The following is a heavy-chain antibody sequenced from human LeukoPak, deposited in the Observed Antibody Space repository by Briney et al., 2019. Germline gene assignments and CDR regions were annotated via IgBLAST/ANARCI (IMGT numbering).Heavy chain of an antibody. CDR3: ARDPVYYDSRGYYSGGWYFDY. J-gene: IGHJ4*02. CDR1: GFTFSGYW. V-gene: IGHV3-74*03. Sequence: HPGGSVRLSCAASGFTFSGYWMHWVRQAPGKGLVWVSRINSDGSSTTYADSVKGRFTISRDNAKNTLYLQMNSLRAEDTAVYYCARDPVYYDSRGYYSGGWYFDYWGQGTLVTVSS. D-gene: IGHD3-22*01. CDR2: INSDGSST.